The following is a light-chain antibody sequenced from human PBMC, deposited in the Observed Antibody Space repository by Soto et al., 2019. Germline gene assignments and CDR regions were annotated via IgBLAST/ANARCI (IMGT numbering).Light chain of an antibody. V-gene: IGLV2-14*01. CDR1: SSDVGGYNY. J-gene: IGLJ3*02. CDR3: SSYTSSSLWV. CDR2: DVS. Sequence: QSALTQPASVSGSPGQSITISCTGTSSDVGGYNYVSWYQQHPGKAPKIMIYDVSNRPSGVSNRFSGSKSGNTASLTISGLQAEDEADYYCSSYTSSSLWVFGGGTKLTVL.